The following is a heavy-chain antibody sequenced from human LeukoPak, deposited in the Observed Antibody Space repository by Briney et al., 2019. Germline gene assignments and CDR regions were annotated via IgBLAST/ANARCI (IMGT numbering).Heavy chain of an antibody. CDR2: ISYDGSNK. CDR1: GFTFSSYG. D-gene: IGHD5-24*01. J-gene: IGHJ4*02. CDR3: AREGRWLQFPHY. Sequence: PGGSLRLSCAASGFTFSSYGMHWVRQAPGKGLEWVAVISYDGSNKYYADSVKGRFTISRDNPKNTLYLQMNSLRAEDTAVYYCAREGRWLQFPHYWGQGTLVTVSS. V-gene: IGHV3-30*03.